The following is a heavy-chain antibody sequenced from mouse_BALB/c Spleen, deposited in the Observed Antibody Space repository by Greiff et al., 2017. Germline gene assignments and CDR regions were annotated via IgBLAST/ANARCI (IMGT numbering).Heavy chain of an antibody. CDR2: INPYNDGT. V-gene: IGHV1-14*01. CDR1: GYTFTSYV. D-gene: IGHD2-4*01. J-gene: IGHJ4*01. Sequence: EVQLQQSGPELVKPGASVKMSCKASGYTFTSYVMHWVKQKPGQGLEWIGYINPYNDGTKYNQKFKDKATLTADKSSSTAYMQLSSLTSEDSAVYYCARNYDYNYYAMDYWGQGTSVTVSS. CDR3: ARNYDYNYYAMDY.